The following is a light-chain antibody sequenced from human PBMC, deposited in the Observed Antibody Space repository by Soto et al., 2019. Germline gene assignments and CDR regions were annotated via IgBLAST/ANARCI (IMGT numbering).Light chain of an antibody. V-gene: IGKV1-5*03. Sequence: DIQMTQSPSTLSASVGDRVTITCRASQSISSWLAWYQQKPGKAPKLLIYKASSLEGGVPSRFSGCGSGTEFTLTISSLQPDDFATYYCQRYNGYPFTFGQGTKLESK. CDR2: KAS. CDR3: QRYNGYPFT. CDR1: QSISSW. J-gene: IGKJ2*01.